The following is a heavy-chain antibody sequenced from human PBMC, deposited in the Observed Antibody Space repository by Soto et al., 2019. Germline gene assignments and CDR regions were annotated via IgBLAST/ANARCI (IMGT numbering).Heavy chain of an antibody. Sequence: SETLSLTCTVSGGFISSGGYYWSWIRQHPGKGLEWIGYIYYSGSTYFNPSLKSRVTISLDTSKNQFSLKLTSVTAADTAVFYCARVASHKAGYYYYGMDVWGQGTTVTVSS. CDR1: GGFISSGGYY. CDR2: IYYSGST. CDR3: ARVASHKAGYYYYGMDV. J-gene: IGHJ6*02. V-gene: IGHV4-31*03.